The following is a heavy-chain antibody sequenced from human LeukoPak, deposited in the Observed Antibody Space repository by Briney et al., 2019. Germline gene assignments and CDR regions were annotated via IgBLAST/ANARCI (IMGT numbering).Heavy chain of an antibody. CDR2: INHSGST. J-gene: IGHJ5*02. V-gene: IGHV4-34*01. CDR1: GGSFSGYY. Sequence: PSETLSLTRAVYGGSFSGYYWSWIRQPPGKGLEWIGEINHSGSTNYNSSLKSRVTISVDTSKNQFSLTLSSVTAADTAVYYCATRPDIASTGPGWFDPWGQGTLVTVSS. D-gene: IGHD6-13*01. CDR3: ATRPDIASTGPGWFDP.